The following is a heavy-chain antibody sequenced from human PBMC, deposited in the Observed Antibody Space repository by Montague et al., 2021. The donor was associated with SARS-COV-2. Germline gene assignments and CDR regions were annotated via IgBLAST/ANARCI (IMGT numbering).Heavy chain of an antibody. D-gene: IGHD3/OR15-3a*01. CDR2: ISYIGKT. J-gene: IGHJ4*02. Sequence: SETLSLTCSVSGYSISSGYYWGWIRQPPGKGLEWVGCISYIGKTYYSPSLKSRLTISLDSSKNQFSLRARSVTAADTAVYYCVRVLDNHVRDYWGQGTLVTVSS. CDR3: VRVLDNHVRDY. CDR1: GYSISSGYY. V-gene: IGHV4-38-2*02.